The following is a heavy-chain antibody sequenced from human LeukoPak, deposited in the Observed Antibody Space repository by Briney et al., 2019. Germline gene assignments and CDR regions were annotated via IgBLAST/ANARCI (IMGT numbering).Heavy chain of an antibody. CDR2: IRYDGSNK. V-gene: IGHV3-30*02. D-gene: IGHD6-13*01. CDR1: GFTFSSYS. CDR3: AKEGYSSSGTFDY. J-gene: IGHJ4*02. Sequence: PGGSLRLSCAASGFTFSSYSMNWVRQAPGKGLEWVAFIRYDGSNKYYADSVKGRFTISRGNSKNTLYLQMNSLRAEDTAVYYCAKEGYSSSGTFDYWGQGTLVTVSS.